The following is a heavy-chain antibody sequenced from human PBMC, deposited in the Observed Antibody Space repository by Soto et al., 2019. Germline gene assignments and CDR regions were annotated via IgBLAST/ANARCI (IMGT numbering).Heavy chain of an antibody. CDR3: ARGGDGYNYIGLFDY. CDR2: INHSGST. J-gene: IGHJ4*02. CDR1: GGSFSGYY. D-gene: IGHD5-12*01. Sequence: TCAVYGGSFSGYYWSWIRQPPGEGLEWIGEINHSGSTNYNPSLKSRVTISVDTSKNQFSLKLSSVTAADTAVYYCARGGDGYNYIGLFDYWGQGTLVTVSS. V-gene: IGHV4-34*01.